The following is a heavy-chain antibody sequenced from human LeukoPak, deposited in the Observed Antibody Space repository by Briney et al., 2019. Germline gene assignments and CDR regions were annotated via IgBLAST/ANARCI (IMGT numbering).Heavy chain of an antibody. CDR1: GGSFSGYY. CDR2: INHSGST. V-gene: IGHV4-34*01. D-gene: IGHD5-12*01. J-gene: IGHJ4*02. CDR3: ARYSGYDSPFDY. Sequence: SETLSLTCAVYGGSFSGYYWSWIRQPPGKGLEWIGEINHSGSTNYNPSLKSRVTISVDTSKNQFSLKLSSVTAADTAVYYCARYSGYDSPFDYWGQGTLVTVSS.